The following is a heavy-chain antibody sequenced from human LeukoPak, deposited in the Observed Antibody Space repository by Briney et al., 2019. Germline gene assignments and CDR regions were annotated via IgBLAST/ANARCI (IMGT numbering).Heavy chain of an antibody. J-gene: IGHJ3*02. V-gene: IGHV4-39*07. Sequence: PSETLSLTCTVSGGSISSSSYFWGWVRQPPGKGLEWIGSIYYSGSTYYNPSLKSRVTISVDTSKNQFSLKLSSVTAADTAVYYCAREHHYDSSGYYAPDAFDIWGQGTMVTVSS. CDR1: GGSISSSSYF. CDR3: AREHHYDSSGYYAPDAFDI. CDR2: IYYSGST. D-gene: IGHD3-22*01.